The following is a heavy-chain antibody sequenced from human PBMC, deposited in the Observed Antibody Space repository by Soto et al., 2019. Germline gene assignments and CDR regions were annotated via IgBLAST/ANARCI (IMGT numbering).Heavy chain of an antibody. D-gene: IGHD3-22*01. CDR1: GGTFSSYA. Sequence: ASVKVSCKASGGTFSSYAISWVRQAPGQGLEWMGWISAYNGNTNYAQKLQGRVTMTTDTSTSTAYMELRSLRSDDTAVYYCARGGPYYYDSSGYYEPPSPWGQGTLVTVSS. CDR3: ARGGPYYYDSSGYYEPPSP. V-gene: IGHV1-18*01. J-gene: IGHJ5*02. CDR2: ISAYNGNT.